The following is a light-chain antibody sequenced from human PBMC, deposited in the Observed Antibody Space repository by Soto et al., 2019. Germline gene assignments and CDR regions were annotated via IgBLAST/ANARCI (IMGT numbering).Light chain of an antibody. CDR1: SSDVGAYTS. Sequence: QSALTQPASVSGSPGQSITISCTGTSSDVGAYTSVSWYRQHPGKAPKLMIYEVTNRPSGVSDRFSGSKSDNTASLTISGLQAEDEADYYCSSYTISSTWVFGGGTKVT. CDR3: SSYTISSTWV. CDR2: EVT. J-gene: IGLJ3*02. V-gene: IGLV2-14*01.